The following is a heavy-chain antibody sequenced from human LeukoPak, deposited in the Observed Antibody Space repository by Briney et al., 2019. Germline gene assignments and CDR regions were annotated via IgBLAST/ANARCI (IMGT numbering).Heavy chain of an antibody. CDR3: ARYQLYSGTYYWFDP. V-gene: IGHV4-59*01. CDR2: IYYSGST. J-gene: IGHJ5*02. D-gene: IGHD1-26*01. CDR1: GDSISSYY. Sequence: PSQTLSLTCNVSGDSISSYYWSWIRQPPGKGLEWIGYIYYSGSTNYNPSLKSRVTISLDTSKNQFSLKLSSVTAADTAMYYCARYQLYSGTYYWFDPWGQGTLVTVSS.